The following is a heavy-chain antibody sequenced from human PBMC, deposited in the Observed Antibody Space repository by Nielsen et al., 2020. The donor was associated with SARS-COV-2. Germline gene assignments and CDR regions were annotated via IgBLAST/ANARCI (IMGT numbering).Heavy chain of an antibody. V-gene: IGHV3-53*01. J-gene: IGHJ4*02. D-gene: IGHD1-1*01. Sequence: GSLRLSCAASGFTFSSYGMHWVRPAPGKGLEWVSVFFSGGNTFHADSVRGRFTMSADNSKNTVYLQMNSLRAEDTAVYYCAREGLDGHVFDYWGQGTLVTVSS. CDR3: AREGLDGHVFDY. CDR1: GFTFSSYG. CDR2: FFSGGNT.